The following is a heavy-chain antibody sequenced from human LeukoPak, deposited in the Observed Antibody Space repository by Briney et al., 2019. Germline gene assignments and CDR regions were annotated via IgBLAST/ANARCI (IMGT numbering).Heavy chain of an antibody. J-gene: IGHJ4*02. CDR1: GFSFNAYA. Sequence: GGSLRISCAASGFSFNAYAMTWVRQAPGKGLEWVSSVSNTGRTTYYTDSVKGRFTISRDNSKNTLHLQMNRLRAEDTALYFCAKDHDNTDSYFYFDSWGLGTLVTVSS. CDR2: VSNTGRTT. V-gene: IGHV3-23*01. CDR3: AKDHDNTDSYFYFDS. D-gene: IGHD2-21*02.